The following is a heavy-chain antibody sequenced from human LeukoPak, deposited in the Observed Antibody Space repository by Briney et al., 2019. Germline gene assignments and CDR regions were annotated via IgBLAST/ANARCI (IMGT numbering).Heavy chain of an antibody. Sequence: GGSLRLSCSASGFTFSNYYISCIRHAPGKWLEWVSYISSSGSTIYYADSVKGRFTISRDNAKNSLYLQMNSLRAEDTAVYYCASPIGDIVDPSAFDIWGQGTMVTVSS. CDR3: ASPIGDIVDPSAFDI. J-gene: IGHJ3*02. CDR2: ISSSGSTI. V-gene: IGHV3-11*01. D-gene: IGHD2-15*01. CDR1: GFTFSNYY.